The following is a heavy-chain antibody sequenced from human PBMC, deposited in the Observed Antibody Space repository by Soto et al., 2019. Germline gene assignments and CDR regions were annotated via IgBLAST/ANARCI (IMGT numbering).Heavy chain of an antibody. J-gene: IGHJ4*02. V-gene: IGHV4-39*02. D-gene: IGHD3-16*01. CDR1: GGSISSSSYY. CDR3: ARESYVQAY. CDR2: IYYSGST. Sequence: SETLSLTCTVSGGSISSSSYYWGWIRQPPGKGLEWIGSIYYSGSTYYNPSLKSRVTISVDTSKNQFSLKLSSVTAADTAVYYCARESYVQAYWGQGTLVTVS.